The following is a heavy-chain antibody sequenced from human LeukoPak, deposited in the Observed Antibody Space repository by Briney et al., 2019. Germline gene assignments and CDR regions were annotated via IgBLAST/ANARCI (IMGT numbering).Heavy chain of an antibody. CDR2: ISWNSGSI. D-gene: IGHD2-21*02. V-gene: IGHV3-9*01. CDR3: AEQTPVVVVTAILTRPQYFQH. J-gene: IGHJ1*01. CDR1: GFTFDDYA. Sequence: PGRSLRLSCAASGFTFDDYAMHWVRQAPGKGLEWVSGISWNSGSIGYADSVKGRFTISRDNAKNSLYLQMNSLRAEDTALYYCAEQTPVVVVTAILTRPQYFQHWGQGTLVTVSS.